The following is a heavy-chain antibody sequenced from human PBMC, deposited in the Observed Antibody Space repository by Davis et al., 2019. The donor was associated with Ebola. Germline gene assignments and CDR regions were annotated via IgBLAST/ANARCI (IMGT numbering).Heavy chain of an antibody. J-gene: IGHJ4*02. V-gene: IGHV3-23*01. CDR1: GFTFTTYA. Sequence: GESLKISCAGSGFTFTTYAMTWVRQAPRKGLEWVSTISGTGGITYYADSVKGRFTISRDTSKNTLYLQMNSLRAEDTAVYYCARDANSGSYYFDYWGQGTLVTVSS. D-gene: IGHD1-26*01. CDR2: ISGTGGIT. CDR3: ARDANSGSYYFDY.